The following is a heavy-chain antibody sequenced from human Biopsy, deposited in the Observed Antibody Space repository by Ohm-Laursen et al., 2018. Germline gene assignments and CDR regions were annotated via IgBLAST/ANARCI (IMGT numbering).Heavy chain of an antibody. CDR2: IVSNDET. D-gene: IGHD3-9*01. CDR1: GFSLGDPRVG. V-gene: IGHV2-26*01. CDR3: AHYYDLLTKYYYFDY. Sequence: TQTLTLPCTVSGFSLGDPRVGVSWIRQPPGKALEWLGQIVSNDETSYSTSLKSRLTISKDTSKSQVILTMTNMDPVDTATYYCAHYYDLLTKYYYFDYWGQGTLVTVSS. J-gene: IGHJ4*02.